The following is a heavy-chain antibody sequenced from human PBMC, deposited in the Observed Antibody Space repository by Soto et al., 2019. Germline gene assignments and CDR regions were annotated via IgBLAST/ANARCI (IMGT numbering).Heavy chain of an antibody. CDR1: GGSISSGGYS. Sequence: SETLSLTCAVSGGSISSGGYSWSWIRQPPGKGLEWIGYIYHSGSTYYNPSLKSRVTISVDRSKNQFSLKLSSVTAADTAVYYCARVYSEEVRGVLSYNWFDPWGQGTLVTVSS. J-gene: IGHJ5*02. D-gene: IGHD3-10*01. V-gene: IGHV4-30-2*01. CDR2: IYHSGST. CDR3: ARVYSEEVRGVLSYNWFDP.